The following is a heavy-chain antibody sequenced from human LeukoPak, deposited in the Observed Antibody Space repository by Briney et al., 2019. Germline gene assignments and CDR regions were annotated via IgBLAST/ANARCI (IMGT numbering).Heavy chain of an antibody. CDR2: ISSSSSYI. Sequence: PGGSLRLSCAASGFTFSSYSMNRVRQAPGKGLEWVSSISSSSSYIYYADSVKGRFTISRDNAKNSLYLQMNSLRAEDTAVYYCARGGSDYVGPEYFQHWGQGTLVTVSS. CDR3: ARGGSDYVGPEYFQH. J-gene: IGHJ1*01. D-gene: IGHD4-17*01. V-gene: IGHV3-21*01. CDR1: GFTFSSYS.